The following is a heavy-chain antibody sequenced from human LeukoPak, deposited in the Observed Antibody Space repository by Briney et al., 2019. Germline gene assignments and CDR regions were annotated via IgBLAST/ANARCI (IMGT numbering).Heavy chain of an antibody. Sequence: PGGSLRLSCAASGFSFSDYGMHWVRQAPGKGLEWVAFIWHDGSNTHYVDSMKGRFTVSRDNSEDTVYLQMYSLRAEDTAVYFCAKDYNFYGSGTSALYYYFCMDVWGKGTPVTVSS. CDR2: IWHDGSNT. V-gene: IGHV3-30*02. CDR1: GFSFSDYG. CDR3: AKDYNFYGSGTSALYYYFCMDV. D-gene: IGHD3-10*01. J-gene: IGHJ6*03.